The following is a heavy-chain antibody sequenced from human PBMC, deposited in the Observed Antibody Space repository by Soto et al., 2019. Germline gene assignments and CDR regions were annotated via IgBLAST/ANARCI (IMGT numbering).Heavy chain of an antibody. V-gene: IGHV4-39*01. D-gene: IGHD6-6*01. CDR3: ARRGGQLDAFDI. CDR2: IYYSGST. Sequence: SETLSLTCTVSGGSISSSSYYWGWIRQPPGKGLEWIGIIYYSGSTYYNPSLKSRVTISVDTSKNQFSLKLSSVTAADTAVYYCARRGGQLDAFDIWGQGTMVTVSS. CDR1: GGSISSSSYY. J-gene: IGHJ3*02.